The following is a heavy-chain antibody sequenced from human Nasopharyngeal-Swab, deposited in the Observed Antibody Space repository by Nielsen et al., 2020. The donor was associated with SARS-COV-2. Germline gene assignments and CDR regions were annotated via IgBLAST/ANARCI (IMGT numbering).Heavy chain of an antibody. Sequence: SETLSLTCAVSGGSFSANYWGWIRQPPGKGLEWIGEINHSGSTNYNPSLKSRVTISVDTSKSQFSLKLTSVTAADTSVYYCARGLSGVVPAPILGRGPYYYFYYMDVWGKGTTVTVSS. CDR2: INHSGST. CDR1: GGSFSANY. CDR3: ARGLSGVVPAPILGRGPYYYFYYMDV. J-gene: IGHJ6*03. D-gene: IGHD2-2*01. V-gene: IGHV4-34*01.